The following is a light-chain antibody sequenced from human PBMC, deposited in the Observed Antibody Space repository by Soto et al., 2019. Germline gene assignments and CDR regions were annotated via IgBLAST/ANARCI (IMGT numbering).Light chain of an antibody. CDR3: QQYDDWLRLT. J-gene: IGKJ4*01. CDR2: GAS. Sequence: EIVMTNSPATLSLSPGDRATLSCRASQSVTSNLAWYQQKPGQAPRLLIFGASYRATGIPARFSGSGSGTEFNLTISSLQSEDFAVYFCQQYDDWLRLTFGGGTKVDIK. CDR1: QSVTSN. V-gene: IGKV3D-15*01.